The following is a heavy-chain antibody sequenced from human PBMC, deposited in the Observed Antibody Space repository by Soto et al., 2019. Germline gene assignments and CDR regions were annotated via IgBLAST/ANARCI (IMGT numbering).Heavy chain of an antibody. Sequence: GSLRLSCAASGFTFSSYAMSWVRQAPEKGLEWVSAISGSGGSTYYADSVKGRFTISRDNSKNTLYLQMNSLRAEDTAVYYCAKGPREPTYYYDSSGYYPDAFDIWGQGTMVTVSS. V-gene: IGHV3-23*01. CDR2: ISGSGGST. D-gene: IGHD3-22*01. CDR1: GFTFSSYA. CDR3: AKGPREPTYYYDSSGYYPDAFDI. J-gene: IGHJ3*02.